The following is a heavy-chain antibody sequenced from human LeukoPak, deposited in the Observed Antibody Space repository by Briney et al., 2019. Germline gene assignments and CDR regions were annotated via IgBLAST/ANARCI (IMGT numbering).Heavy chain of an antibody. CDR3: ARHVPRGRSDFDC. CDR2: IDEDGDVK. V-gene: IGHV3-7*01. Sequence: GGSLRLSCAASGFTFSNHWMAWVRQTPGRGPEWVANIDEDGDVKSYAESVKGRFSVSRDNGRTSLYLQMNSLRAEDTAIYYCARHVPRGRSDFDCWGQGVLVAVS. CDR1: GFTFSNHW. D-gene: IGHD5-12*01. J-gene: IGHJ4*02.